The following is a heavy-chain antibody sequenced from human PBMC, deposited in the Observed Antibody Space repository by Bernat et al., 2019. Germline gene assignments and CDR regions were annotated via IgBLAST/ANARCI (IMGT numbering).Heavy chain of an antibody. CDR1: GFSFTNAW. D-gene: IGHD1-7*01. CDR2: IKTKTEGGTT. V-gene: IGHV3-15*01. J-gene: IGHJ4*02. CDR3: TSGTGTTDHDY. Sequence: EVQLVESGGGLVKPGGCLRLSCAASGFSFTNAWMSWVRQAPGKGLEWVGRIKTKTEGGTTDYAAPAKGRFTVSRDDIKNMLFLQMNSLKTEDTAVYYCTSGTGTTDHDYWGQGTLVTVSS.